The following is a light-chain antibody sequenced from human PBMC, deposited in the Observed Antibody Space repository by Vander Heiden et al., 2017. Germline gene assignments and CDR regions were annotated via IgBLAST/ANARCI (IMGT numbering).Light chain of an antibody. CDR2: LGS. CDR3: MQALPKTPT. Sequence: DIVMTQSPLYLPVTPGEPASISCRSSQSLLHSNGYKYLEWYLQTPGQSTQRLIYLGSNRDSGVPDRFRGSGSGTDFTLTISRVEAEDVGVYYCMQALPKTPTFGPGTKVDIK. J-gene: IGKJ3*01. V-gene: IGKV2-28*01. CDR1: QSLLHSNGYKY.